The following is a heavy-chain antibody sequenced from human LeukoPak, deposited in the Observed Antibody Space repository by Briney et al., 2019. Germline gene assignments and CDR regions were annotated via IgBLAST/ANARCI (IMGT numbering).Heavy chain of an antibody. V-gene: IGHV5-51*01. D-gene: IGHD6-13*01. Sequence: GESLKISCKGSGYSFSSHWIGWVRQMPVKGLEWMGIIYPGDSDTRYSPSFQGQVTVSADKSISTAYLQWSSLKASDTAIYYCARPGYTSSWSSFDYWGQGTLVSVSS. CDR3: ARPGYTSSWSSFDY. CDR1: GYSFSSHW. J-gene: IGHJ4*02. CDR2: IYPGDSDT.